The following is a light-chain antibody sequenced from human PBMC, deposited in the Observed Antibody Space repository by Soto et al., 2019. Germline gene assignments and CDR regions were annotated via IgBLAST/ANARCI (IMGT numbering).Light chain of an antibody. V-gene: IGKV1-5*03. J-gene: IGKJ5*01. Sequence: DIQMTQSPSTLSASVGDRVVITCRASQSVSSWLAWYQHKPGKAPKLLIYKASRLDSGVPSRFSGSGSGTEFTLTINSLQPDDFATYYCQQHKTYPVTFGQETRLEVK. CDR2: KAS. CDR3: QQHKTYPVT. CDR1: QSVSSW.